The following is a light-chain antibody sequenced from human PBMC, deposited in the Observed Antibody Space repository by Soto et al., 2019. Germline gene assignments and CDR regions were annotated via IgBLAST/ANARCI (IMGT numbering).Light chain of an antibody. CDR2: GAS. J-gene: IGKJ5*01. V-gene: IGKV3-15*01. CDR1: QSVSSN. Sequence: EIVMTQSPATLSVSQGERATLSCRASQSVSSNLAWYQQKPGQAPRLLIYGASTRATGIPARFSGSGSGTEFTLTISSLQSEDFAVYYCQQYNKWPLITFGQGTRLEI. CDR3: QQYNKWPLIT.